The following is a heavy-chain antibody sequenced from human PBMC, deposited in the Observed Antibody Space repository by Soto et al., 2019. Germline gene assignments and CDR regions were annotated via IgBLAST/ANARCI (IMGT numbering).Heavy chain of an antibody. CDR3: VRVDTAMPNGLFDY. J-gene: IGHJ4*02. V-gene: IGHV3-21*01. CDR1: VFNFNSYT. CDR2: ISSSGYI. Sequence: GGSLRLSCASSVFNFNSYTINWVRQAPGKRLEWLSSISSSGYIFSTDSVRGRFTISRDNAKNSVYLQINSLRAEDTAVYFCVRVDTAMPNGLFDYWGQGTLVTVSS. D-gene: IGHD5-18*01.